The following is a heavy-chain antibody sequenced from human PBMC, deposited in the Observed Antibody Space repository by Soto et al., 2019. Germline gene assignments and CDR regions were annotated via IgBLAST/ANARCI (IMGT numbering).Heavy chain of an antibody. Sequence: ASVKVSCKASGYTFTSYGISWVRQAPGQGLEWMGWISAYNGNTNYAQKLQGRVTMTTGTSTSTAYMELRSLRSDDTAVYYCARAPVVARNEVYYYYGMDVWGQGTTVTVSS. CDR3: ARAPVVARNEVYYYYGMDV. V-gene: IGHV1-18*01. J-gene: IGHJ6*01. CDR1: GYTFTSYG. CDR2: ISAYNGNT. D-gene: IGHD6-6*01.